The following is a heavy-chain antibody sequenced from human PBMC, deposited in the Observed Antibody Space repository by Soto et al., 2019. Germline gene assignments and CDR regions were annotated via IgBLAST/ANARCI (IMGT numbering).Heavy chain of an antibody. CDR1: VFTFSSYA. CDR2: ISYDGSNK. V-gene: IGHV3-30-3*01. Sequence: WWSLRLSCAASVFTFSSYAMHWFRQAPGKGLEWVAVISYDGSNKYYADSVKGRFTISRDNSKNTLYLQMNSLRAEDTAVYYCARVYRDIVATIGGPDYYYGMDVWGQGTTVTVSS. CDR3: ARVYRDIVATIGGPDYYYGMDV. D-gene: IGHD5-12*01. J-gene: IGHJ6*02.